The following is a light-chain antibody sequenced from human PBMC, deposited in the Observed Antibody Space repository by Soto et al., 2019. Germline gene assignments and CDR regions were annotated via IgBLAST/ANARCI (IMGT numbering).Light chain of an antibody. CDR2: GAS. J-gene: IGKJ2*01. V-gene: IGKV3-20*01. CDR1: QSVSINY. CDR3: QQYGSSPYT. Sequence: EIVLTQSPGTLSLSPGERATLSCRASQSVSINYLAWYQQKPGQAPSLLISGASTRATGIPERFSGSGSGTDFTLTISRLEPDDFAVYYCQQYGSSPYTFGQGTNVEIK.